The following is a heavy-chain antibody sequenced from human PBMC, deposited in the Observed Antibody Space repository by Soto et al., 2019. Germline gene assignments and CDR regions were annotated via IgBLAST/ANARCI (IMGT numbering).Heavy chain of an antibody. Sequence: ASVKVSCKASGYTFTIYGISWVRQAPGQGLEWMGWISAYNGNTNYAQKLQGRVTMTTDTSTSTAYMELRSLRSDDTAVYYCARDRRGNYGDYYVWFDPWGQGTLVTVS. V-gene: IGHV1-18*01. CDR2: ISAYNGNT. J-gene: IGHJ5*02. CDR3: ARDRRGNYGDYYVWFDP. CDR1: GYTFTIYG. D-gene: IGHD4-17*01.